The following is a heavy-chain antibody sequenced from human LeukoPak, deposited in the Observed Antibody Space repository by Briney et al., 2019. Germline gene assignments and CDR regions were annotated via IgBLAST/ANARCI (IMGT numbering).Heavy chain of an antibody. CDR2: TYYRSKWYN. CDR3: AREVTDAFDI. J-gene: IGHJ3*02. V-gene: IGHV6-1*01. Sequence: SQTLSLTCAISGDSVSTNSAAWNWIRQSPSRGLEWLGRTYYRSKWYNDYVVSVKSRITVNPDTSQNQFSLQLSSVTPEDTAVYYCAREVTDAFDIWGQGTMVTVSS. D-gene: IGHD4-11*01. CDR1: GDSVSTNSAA.